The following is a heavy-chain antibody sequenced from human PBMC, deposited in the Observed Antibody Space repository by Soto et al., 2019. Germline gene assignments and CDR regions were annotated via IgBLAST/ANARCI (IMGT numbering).Heavy chain of an antibody. D-gene: IGHD6-13*01. CDR3: ARGEQQQYWFFDL. Sequence: DVQLWESGGGLVQPGVSLRLSCAASGFPFSSDAMSCFRQAPGKWLEWVSAVSGDGGGMYSADSVKGRFNISRDKSKNTMYLQMNSLRADDTAVYYCARGEQQQYWFFDLWGRGALVTVSS. CDR2: VSGDGGGM. J-gene: IGHJ2*01. CDR1: GFPFSSDA. V-gene: IGHV3-23*01.